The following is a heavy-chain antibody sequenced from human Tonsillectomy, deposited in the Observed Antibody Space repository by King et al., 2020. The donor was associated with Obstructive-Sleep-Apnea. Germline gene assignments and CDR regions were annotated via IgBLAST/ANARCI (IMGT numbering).Heavy chain of an antibody. CDR2: ISGSGAGT. CDR3: AKAWLVGYYGMDV. CDR1: GFTFSSYA. V-gene: IGHV3-23*04. Sequence: VQLVESGGGLVQPGGSLRLSCAASGFTFSSYALNWVRQAPGKGLEWVSTISGSGAGTYYADSVKGRFTISRDNSRNTLYLQMNSLRAEDTAVYYCAKAWLVGYYGMDVWGQGTTVTVSS. D-gene: IGHD6-19*01. J-gene: IGHJ6*02.